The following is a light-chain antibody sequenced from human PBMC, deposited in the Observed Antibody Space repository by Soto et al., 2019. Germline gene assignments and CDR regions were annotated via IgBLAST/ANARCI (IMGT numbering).Light chain of an antibody. CDR3: QQANSFPRT. Sequence: DIQMTQSPSSVSASVGDRVTITCRASQAISTWLAWYQQKPGKAPKLLIYAASNLQTGVASRFIGSGSGTDFTLTISSLQPEDFATYYCQQANSFPRTFGQGTKVEIK. J-gene: IGKJ1*01. V-gene: IGKV1D-12*01. CDR1: QAISTW. CDR2: AAS.